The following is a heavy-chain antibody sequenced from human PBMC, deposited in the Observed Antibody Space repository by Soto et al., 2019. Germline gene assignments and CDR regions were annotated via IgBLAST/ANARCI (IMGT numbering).Heavy chain of an antibody. V-gene: IGHV3-33*01. D-gene: IGHD1-1*01. Sequence: QVQLVESGAGVVQPGRSLRLSGAASGLNFNRNGMHWVREAPGKGLEWVAVIWYDGSKESYSDSVKGRFTISRDNSKNMLYLQMNSVRVEDTAVYFCARDRSAGNYFYYGMVVWGQGTTVTVSS. CDR3: ARDRSAGNYFYYGMVV. CDR1: GLNFNRNG. CDR2: IWYDGSKE. J-gene: IGHJ6*02.